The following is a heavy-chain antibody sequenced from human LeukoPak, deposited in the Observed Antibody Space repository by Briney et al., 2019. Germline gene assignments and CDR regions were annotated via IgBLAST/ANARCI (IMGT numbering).Heavy chain of an antibody. CDR2: ISGSGGST. D-gene: IGHD3-22*01. V-gene: IGHV3-23*01. Sequence: GGSLRLSCEASGFSFSIYGMSWVRQAPGKGLEWVSAISGSGGSTYYADSVKGRFTISRDNSKNTLYLQMNSLRAEDTAVYYCAKPSYDSSGYAAFDIWGQGTMVTVSS. J-gene: IGHJ3*02. CDR3: AKPSYDSSGYAAFDI. CDR1: GFSFSIYG.